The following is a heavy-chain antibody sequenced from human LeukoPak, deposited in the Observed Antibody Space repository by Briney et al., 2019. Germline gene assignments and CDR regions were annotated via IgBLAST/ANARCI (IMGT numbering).Heavy chain of an antibody. J-gene: IGHJ3*02. CDR2: IGTAGDT. D-gene: IGHD6-13*01. CDR3: ARSSPYSSSWYSAFDI. V-gene: IGHV3-13*04. CDR1: GFTFSSYD. Sequence: PGGSLRLSCAASGFTFSSYDMHWVRQGTGKGLEWVSAIGTAGDTYYPGSVKGRFTISRDNAKNSLYLQMNSLRAEDTAVYYCARSSPYSSSWYSAFDIWGQGTMVTVSS.